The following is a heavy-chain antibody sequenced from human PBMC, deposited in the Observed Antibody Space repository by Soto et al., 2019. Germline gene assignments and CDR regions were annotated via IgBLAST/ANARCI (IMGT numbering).Heavy chain of an antibody. J-gene: IGHJ6*03. CDR2: IYYSGST. CDR1: GGSISSSSYY. Sequence: SETLSLTCTVSGGSISSSSYYWGWIRQPPGKGLEWIGSIYYSGSTYYNPSLKSRVTISVDTSKNQFSLKLSSVTAADTAVYYCARHPYSNQGRGYYYYYYYMDVWGKGTTVTVSS. D-gene: IGHD4-4*01. CDR3: ARHPYSNQGRGYYYYYYYMDV. V-gene: IGHV4-39*01.